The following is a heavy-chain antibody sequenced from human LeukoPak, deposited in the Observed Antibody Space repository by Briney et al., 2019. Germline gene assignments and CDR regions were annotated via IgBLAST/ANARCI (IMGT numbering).Heavy chain of an antibody. CDR1: GFTFSSYA. CDR2: TSGSGGST. CDR3: AKDPLLRYFDWLPDYFDY. Sequence: PGGSLGLSCAASGFTFSSYAMSWVRQAPGKGLEWVSATSGSGGSTYYADSVKGRFTISRDNSKNTLYLQMNSLRAEDTAVYYCAKDPLLRYFDWLPDYFDYWGQGTLVTVSS. V-gene: IGHV3-23*01. J-gene: IGHJ4*02. D-gene: IGHD3-9*01.